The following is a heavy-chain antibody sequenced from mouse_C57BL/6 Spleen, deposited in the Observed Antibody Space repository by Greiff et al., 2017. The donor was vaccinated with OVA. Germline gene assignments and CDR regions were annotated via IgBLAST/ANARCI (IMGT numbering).Heavy chain of an antibody. Sequence: QVQLQQPGAELVMPGASVKLSCKASGYTFTSYWMHWVKQRPGQGLEWIGEIDPSDSYTNYNQKFKGKSTLTVDKSSSTAYMQLSSLTSEDSAVYYCASGDSSVWFAYWGQGTLVTVSA. CDR3: ASGDSSVWFAY. CDR2: IDPSDSYT. J-gene: IGHJ3*01. D-gene: IGHD1-1*01. V-gene: IGHV1-69*01. CDR1: GYTFTSYW.